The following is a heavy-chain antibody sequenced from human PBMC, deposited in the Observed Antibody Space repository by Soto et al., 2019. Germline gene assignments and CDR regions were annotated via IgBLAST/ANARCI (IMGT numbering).Heavy chain of an antibody. J-gene: IGHJ4*01. CDR2: LSGGGVST. Sequence: GGSLRLSCATSGFTFNNYAMSWVRQAPGKGLEWVSTLSGGGVSTYYADPVKGRFTISSDSSKNTLFLQMNSLRAEDTAVYYCAKHTSENYHGGSDYWGQGTLVTVSS. CDR1: GFTFNNYA. D-gene: IGHD1-26*01. V-gene: IGHV3-23*01. CDR3: AKHTSENYHGGSDY.